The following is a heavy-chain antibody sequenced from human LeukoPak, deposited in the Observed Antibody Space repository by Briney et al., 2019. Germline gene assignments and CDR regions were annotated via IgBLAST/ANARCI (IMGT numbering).Heavy chain of an antibody. CDR3: ARLIGNYYYYYMDV. Sequence: PSETLSLTCTVSGGSISSYYWSWIRQPAGKGLEWIGRIYTSGSANYNPSLKSRVTISVDTSKNQFSLKLSSVTAADTAVYYCARLIGNYYYYYMDVWGKGTTVTISS. D-gene: IGHD3-16*01. J-gene: IGHJ6*03. CDR1: GGSISSYY. CDR2: IYTSGSA. V-gene: IGHV4-4*07.